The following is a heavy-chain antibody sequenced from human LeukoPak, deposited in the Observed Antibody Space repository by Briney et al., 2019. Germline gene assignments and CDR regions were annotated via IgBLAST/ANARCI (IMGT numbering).Heavy chain of an antibody. Sequence: SGGSLRLSCAASGFTVSSNYMSWVRQAPGKGLEWVSVIYSGGSTYYADSVKGRFTISRDNSKNTLYLQMNSLRAEDTAVYYCARYCSSTRGDYYYMDVWGKGTTVTVSS. CDR1: GFTVSSNY. V-gene: IGHV3-66*02. J-gene: IGHJ6*03. CDR2: IYSGGST. D-gene: IGHD2-2*01. CDR3: ARYCSSTRGDYYYMDV.